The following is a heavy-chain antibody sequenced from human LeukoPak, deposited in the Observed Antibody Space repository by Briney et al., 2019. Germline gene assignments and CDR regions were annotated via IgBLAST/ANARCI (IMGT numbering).Heavy chain of an antibody. J-gene: IGHJ4*02. V-gene: IGHV4-34*01. Sequence: SETLSLTCAVYGGSFSGYYWSWIRQPPGKGLEWIGEINHSGSTNYNPSLKSRVTISVDVSKNQFSLSLHSVTAADTAVYYCARQTGSGLFILPGGQGTLVTVSS. D-gene: IGHD3/OR15-3a*01. CDR2: INHSGST. CDR3: ARQTGSGLFILP. CDR1: GGSFSGYY.